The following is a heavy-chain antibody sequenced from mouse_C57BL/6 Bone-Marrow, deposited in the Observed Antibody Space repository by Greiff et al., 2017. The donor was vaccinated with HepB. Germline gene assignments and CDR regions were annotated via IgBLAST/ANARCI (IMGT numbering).Heavy chain of an antibody. CDR2: ISDGGSYT. CDR1: GFTFSSYA. V-gene: IGHV5-4*01. D-gene: IGHD2-3*01. CDR3: ARDEDGPLYYAMDY. J-gene: IGHJ4*01. Sequence: EVHLVESGGGLVKPGGSLKLSCAASGFTFSSYAMSWVRQTPEKRLEWVATISDGGSYTYYPDNVKGRFTISRDNAKNNLYLQMSHLKSEDTAMYYCARDEDGPLYYAMDYWGQGTSVTVSS.